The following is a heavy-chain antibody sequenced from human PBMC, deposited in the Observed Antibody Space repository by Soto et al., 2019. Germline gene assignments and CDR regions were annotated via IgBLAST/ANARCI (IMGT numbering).Heavy chain of an antibody. V-gene: IGHV4-61*01. CDR3: ARVYPLKQLVYYFDY. Sequence: QVQLQESGPGLVKPSETLSLTCTVSGGSVSSGSYYWSWIRQPPGKGLEWIGYIYYSGSTNYNPSLKSRVTISVDTSKNQFSLKLSSVTAADTAVYYCARVYPLKQLVYYFDYWGQGTLVTVSS. J-gene: IGHJ4*02. D-gene: IGHD6-13*01. CDR1: GGSVSSGSYY. CDR2: IYYSGST.